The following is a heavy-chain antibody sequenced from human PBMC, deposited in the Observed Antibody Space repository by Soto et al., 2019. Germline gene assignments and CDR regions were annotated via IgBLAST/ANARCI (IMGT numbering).Heavy chain of an antibody. D-gene: IGHD3-16*01. Sequence: SGPTLANPTPALTLTCPLAGFSLSTTGVGVSWASAPQPPPPESLALIYSHDDKRYSTSLKSRLTITKDTSKNQVVLTMTNMDPVDTATYYCTHRGGATVGMYYFDYWGQGSLVTVSS. CDR1: GFSLSTTGVG. CDR2: IYSHDDK. CDR3: THRGGATVGMYYFDY. V-gene: IGHV2-5*01. J-gene: IGHJ4*02.